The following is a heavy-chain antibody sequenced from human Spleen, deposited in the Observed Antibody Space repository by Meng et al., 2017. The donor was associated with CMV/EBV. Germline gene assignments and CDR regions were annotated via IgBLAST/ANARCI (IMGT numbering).Heavy chain of an antibody. Sequence: SVKVSCKTSGYIFSGYYIQWVRQAPGQGLEWVGWINPIFGTINYAQKFQGRVTITTDESTSIAYMELSSLRSEDTAVYYCASTYCSGGACYSIYFYYGMDVWGQGTTVTVSS. J-gene: IGHJ6*02. CDR1: GYIFSGYY. CDR3: ASTYCSGGACYSIYFYYGMDV. CDR2: INPIFGTI. V-gene: IGHV1-69*05. D-gene: IGHD2-15*01.